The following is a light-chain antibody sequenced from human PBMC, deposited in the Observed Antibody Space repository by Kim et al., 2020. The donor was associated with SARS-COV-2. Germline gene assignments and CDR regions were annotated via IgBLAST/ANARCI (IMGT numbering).Light chain of an antibody. Sequence: APGKTAWITCGGNNIGSRSGHWYQQKPGQAPVLVIYYDSDRPSGIPERFSGSNSGNTATLTISRVEAGDEADYYCQVWDSSSDHPVFGGGTQLTVL. CDR2: YDS. J-gene: IGLJ3*02. CDR1: NIGSRS. CDR3: QVWDSSSDHPV. V-gene: IGLV3-21*04.